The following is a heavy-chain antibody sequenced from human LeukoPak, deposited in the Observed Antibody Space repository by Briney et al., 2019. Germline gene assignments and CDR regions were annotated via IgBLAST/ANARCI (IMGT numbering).Heavy chain of an antibody. D-gene: IGHD5-18*01. J-gene: IGHJ3*02. Sequence: GGSLRLSCAASGFTFSSYSMNWVRQAPGKGLEWVSAISGSGGSTYYADSVKGRFTISRDNSKNTLYLQMNSLRAEDTAVYYCAKDLLIQLWGHAFDIWGQGTMVTVSS. CDR3: AKDLLIQLWGHAFDI. CDR1: GFTFSSYS. V-gene: IGHV3-23*01. CDR2: ISGSGGST.